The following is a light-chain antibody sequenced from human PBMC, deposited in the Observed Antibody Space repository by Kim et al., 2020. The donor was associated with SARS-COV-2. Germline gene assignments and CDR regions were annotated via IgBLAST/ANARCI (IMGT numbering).Light chain of an antibody. CDR1: QSVTSNY. J-gene: IGKJ3*01. CDR2: GAS. V-gene: IGKV3-20*01. Sequence: EIVLTQSPGTLSLSQGERATLSCRASQSVTSNYLAWYQQKPGQAPRLLIYGASSRATGIPDRFSGSGSGTDFTLTISRLEPEDFAVYYCQQYVSSPFTFGPGTKVDIK. CDR3: QQYVSSPFT.